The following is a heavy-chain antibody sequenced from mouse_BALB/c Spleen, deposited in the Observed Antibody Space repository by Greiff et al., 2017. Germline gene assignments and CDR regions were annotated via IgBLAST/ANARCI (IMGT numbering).Heavy chain of an antibody. CDR1: GFSLTSYG. CDR3: ARNGYGTGLAY. J-gene: IGHJ3*01. CDR2: IWSGGST. D-gene: IGHD2-2*01. Sequence: QVQLQQSGPGLVQPSQSLSITCTVSGFSLTSYGVHWVRQSPGKGLEWLGVIWSGGSTDYNAAFISRLSISKDNSKCQVFFKMNSLQANDTAIYYCARNGYGTGLAYWGQGTLVTVSA. V-gene: IGHV2-2*02.